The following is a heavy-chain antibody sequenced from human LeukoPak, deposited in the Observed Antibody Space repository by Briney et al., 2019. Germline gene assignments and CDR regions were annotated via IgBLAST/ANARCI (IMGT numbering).Heavy chain of an antibody. Sequence: GILRLSCAASGFTFSDYYMSCSRQAPGKGLEWGSYISSSSSTIYYADTVKGRFTISRDNAKNSLYLQMNRLRAEDTAVYYCGGWRYSSGWYFDYWGQGTLVTVSS. J-gene: IGHJ4*02. CDR1: GFTFSDYY. CDR3: GGWRYSSGWYFDY. V-gene: IGHV3-11*04. CDR2: ISSSSSTI. D-gene: IGHD6-19*01.